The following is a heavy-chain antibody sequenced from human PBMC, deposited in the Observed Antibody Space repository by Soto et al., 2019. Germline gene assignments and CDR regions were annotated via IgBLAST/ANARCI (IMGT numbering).Heavy chain of an antibody. CDR3: TTLTVVDVHSDY. D-gene: IGHD2-15*01. V-gene: IGHV3-15*01. CDR1: GFTFNKYA. Sequence: EVQLLESGGGLVQPGGSLRLSCAASGFTFNKYAMTWVRQAPGKGLEWVGRIKSKTDGGATDYAAPVKGRFTISRDDSKNTLYLQMNSLNTEDTAVYYCTTLTVVDVHSDYWGQGTLVVVSS. CDR2: IKSKTDGGAT. J-gene: IGHJ4*02.